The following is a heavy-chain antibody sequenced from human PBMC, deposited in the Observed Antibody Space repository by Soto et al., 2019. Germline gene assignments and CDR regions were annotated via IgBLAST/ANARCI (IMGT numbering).Heavy chain of an antibody. CDR2: MYNTGVT. J-gene: IGHJ5*02. D-gene: IGHD5-12*01. CDR1: GGSISGYY. Sequence: PSETLSLTCTVSGGSISGYYWSWIRQPPGKGLEWIGYMYNTGVTNYNPSLKSRVTISVDTPKNQLSLKLNSVTAADTAVYYCARVAADIASWLDPWGQGTLVTVSS. CDR3: ARVAADIASWLDP. V-gene: IGHV4-59*01.